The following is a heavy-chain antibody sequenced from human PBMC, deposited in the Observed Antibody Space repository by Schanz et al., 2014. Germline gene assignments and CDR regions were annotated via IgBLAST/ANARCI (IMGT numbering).Heavy chain of an antibody. CDR3: ARDGGRDGYNLAFDV. V-gene: IGHV3-53*01. D-gene: IGHD5-12*01. CDR2: MYINSGST. CDR1: GFTVNTNY. Sequence: IQPGGSXRLSCAVSGFTVNTNYMSWVRQAPGKGLEWISSMYINSGSTQYADSVKGRFIISRDSSXXXLFLQMNSLRAEXXXXXFCARDGGRDGYNLAFDVWGQGTLVTVSS. J-gene: IGHJ3*01.